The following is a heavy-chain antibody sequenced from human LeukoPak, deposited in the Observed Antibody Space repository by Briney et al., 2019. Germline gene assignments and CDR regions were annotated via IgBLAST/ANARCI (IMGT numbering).Heavy chain of an antibody. Sequence: PGGYLRLSCSASGFTFSSYAMHWVRQAPGKGLMWVSRISPDGSTTLYADSVKGRFTISRDNAKNTLYLQMNSLGAEDTAVYYCTTVLSSNRYNLCGYWGQGTLVTVSS. CDR3: TTVLSSNRYNLCGY. CDR2: ISPDGSTT. V-gene: IGHV3-74*03. CDR1: GFTFSSYA. J-gene: IGHJ4*02. D-gene: IGHD6-13*01.